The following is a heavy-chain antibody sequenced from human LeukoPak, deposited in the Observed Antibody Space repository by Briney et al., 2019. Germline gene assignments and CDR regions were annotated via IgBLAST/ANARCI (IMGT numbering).Heavy chain of an antibody. D-gene: IGHD3-3*01. CDR3: ARGGLESPWSGYNAPDF. V-gene: IGHV3-64*02. CDR2: LNAGGGST. J-gene: IGHJ4*02. Sequence: GGSLRLSCAASGFIFSNFDMHWVRQAPGKGLEYVSSLNAGGGSTYYAASVKGRFTISRDAVKDTLYLQMGSVRIEDTAVYYCARGGLESPWSGYNAPDFWGQGTLVAVSS. CDR1: GFIFSNFD.